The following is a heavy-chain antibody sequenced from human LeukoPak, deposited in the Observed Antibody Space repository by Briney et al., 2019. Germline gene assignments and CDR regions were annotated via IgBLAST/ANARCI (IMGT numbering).Heavy chain of an antibody. V-gene: IGHV1-46*01. Sequence: ASVKVSCKASGYTFTSYYMHWVRQAPGQGLEWMGIINPSGGSTSYAQKFRGRVTMTRDTSTSTVYMELSSLRSEDTAVYYCARDGLYCTNGVCSSDIWGQGTLVTVSS. CDR3: ARDGLYCTNGVCSSDI. J-gene: IGHJ3*02. CDR1: GYTFTSYY. CDR2: INPSGGST. D-gene: IGHD2-8*01.